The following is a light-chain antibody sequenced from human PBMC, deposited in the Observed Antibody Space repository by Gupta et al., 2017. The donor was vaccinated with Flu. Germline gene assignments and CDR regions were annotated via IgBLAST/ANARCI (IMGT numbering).Light chain of an antibody. V-gene: IGKV1-5*03. Sequence: ASVGDRVTITCRASSSSSSWLSWYQQQPVKAPQLLIYKASTLESEVQSRFSGSGFGTELPLTISRLQPEDFATYYCLEYNSYVACGQGNKV. CDR2: KAS. CDR1: SSSSSW. CDR3: LEYNSYVA. J-gene: IGKJ1*01.